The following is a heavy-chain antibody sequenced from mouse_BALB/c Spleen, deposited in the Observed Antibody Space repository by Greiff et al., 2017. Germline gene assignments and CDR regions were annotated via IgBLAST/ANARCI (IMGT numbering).Heavy chain of an antibody. CDR1: GFTFSSYT. CDR2: ISSGGSYT. J-gene: IGHJ3*01. CDR3: TRDRTPFAY. Sequence: EVQGVESGGGLVKPGGSLKLSCAASGFTFSSYTMSWVRQTPEKRLEWVATISSGGSYTYYPDSVKGRFTISRDNAKNTLYLQMSSLKSEDTAMYYCTRDRTPFAYWGQGTLVTVSA. V-gene: IGHV5-6-4*01.